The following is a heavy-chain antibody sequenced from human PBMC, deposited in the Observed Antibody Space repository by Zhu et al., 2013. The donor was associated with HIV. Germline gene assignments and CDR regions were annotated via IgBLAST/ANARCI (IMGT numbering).Heavy chain of an antibody. D-gene: IGHD1-26*01. Sequence: QVQLVQSGAEVKKPGASVKVSCKASGYTFTSYYMHWVRQAPGQGLEWMGIINPSGGSTSYAQKFQGRVTMTRDTSTSTVYMELSSLRSEDTAVYYCARGDREGTWWELLGHFQHWGQGTLVTVSS. V-gene: IGHV1-46*03. CDR1: GYTFTSYY. J-gene: IGHJ1*01. CDR3: ARGDREGTWWELLGHFQH. CDR2: INPSGGST.